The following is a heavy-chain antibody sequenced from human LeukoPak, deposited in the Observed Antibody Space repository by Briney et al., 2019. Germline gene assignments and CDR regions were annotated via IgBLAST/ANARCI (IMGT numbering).Heavy chain of an antibody. D-gene: IGHD2/OR15-2a*01. CDR2: FNPRDGST. CDR3: ARGRNSLGGFDY. CDR1: GYNFTNYY. V-gene: IGHV1-46*01. Sequence: ASVTVSCMTSGYNFTNYYIHWVRQAPGHGPEWMGIFNPRDGSTNFAPKFQDSVTLASDASASTVYMELRSLRSEDTAVFYCARGRNSLGGFDYWGQGTLVTVSS. J-gene: IGHJ4*02.